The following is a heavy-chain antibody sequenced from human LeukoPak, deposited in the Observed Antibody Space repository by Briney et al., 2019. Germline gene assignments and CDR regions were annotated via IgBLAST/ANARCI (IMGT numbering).Heavy chain of an antibody. J-gene: IGHJ4*02. CDR3: ARDSPWSFDY. Sequence: GGSLRLSCAASGFTFSSYSMNWVRQAPGKGLEWISYIISTANAIYYADSVKGRFTISRDNAKNSVSLQMNSLRAEDTAVYYCARDSPWSFDYWGQGTLVTDSS. D-gene: IGHD3-3*01. CDR2: IISTANAI. CDR1: GFTFSSYS. V-gene: IGHV3-48*01.